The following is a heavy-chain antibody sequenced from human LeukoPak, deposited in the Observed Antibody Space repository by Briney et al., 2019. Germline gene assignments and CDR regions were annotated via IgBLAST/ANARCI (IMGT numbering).Heavy chain of an antibody. V-gene: IGHV4-39*07. CDR2: IYYSRST. CDR1: GGSISSSSYY. J-gene: IGHJ6*03. Sequence: SETLSLTCTVSGGSISSSSYYWGWIRQPPGKGLEWIGSIYYSRSTYYNPSLKSRVTISVDTSKNQFSLKLSSVTAADTAAYSCAREGSRRLYMDVWGKGTTVTVSS. CDR3: AREGSRRLYMDV. D-gene: IGHD1-26*01.